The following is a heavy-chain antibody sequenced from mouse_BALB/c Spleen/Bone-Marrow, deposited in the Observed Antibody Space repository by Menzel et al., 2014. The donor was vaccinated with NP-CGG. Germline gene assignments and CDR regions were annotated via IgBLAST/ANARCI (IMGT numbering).Heavy chain of an antibody. CDR1: GYTFTSYY. Sequence: VQVVESGPELVKPGASVRISCKASGYTFTSYYIHWVKQRPGQGLEWIGWIYPGNVNTKYNEKFKDKATLTADKSSSTAYMQLSSLTSEDSAVYFCARGGYDGAWFTYWGQGTLVTVSA. CDR3: ARGGYDGAWFTY. CDR2: IYPGNVNT. J-gene: IGHJ3*01. D-gene: IGHD2-14*01. V-gene: IGHV1S56*01.